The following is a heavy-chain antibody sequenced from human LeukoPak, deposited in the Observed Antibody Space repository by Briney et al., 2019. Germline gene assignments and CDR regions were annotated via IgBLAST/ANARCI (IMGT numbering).Heavy chain of an antibody. D-gene: IGHD6-19*01. CDR1: GFTVSSNY. V-gene: IGHV3-66*01. CDR2: IYSGGST. CDR3: ARSRSSGWLFDY. J-gene: IGHJ4*02. Sequence: GGSLRLSCAASGFTVSSNYMSWVRQAPGKGLEWVSVIYSGGSTYYADSVKGRFTISRDNSKNTLYLQVNSLRAEDTAVYYCARSRSSGWLFDYWGQGTLVTVSS.